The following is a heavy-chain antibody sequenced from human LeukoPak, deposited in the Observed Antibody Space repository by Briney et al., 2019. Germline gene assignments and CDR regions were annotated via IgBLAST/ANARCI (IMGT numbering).Heavy chain of an antibody. CDR2: IIPIFGTA. CDR3: ARDRGVEMATIGYFDY. V-gene: IGHV1-69*13. CDR1: GGTFSSYA. D-gene: IGHD5-24*01. J-gene: IGHJ4*02. Sequence: SVKVSCKASGGTFSSYAISWVRQAPGQGLEWMGGIIPIFGTANYAQKFQGRVTITADESTSTAYMELSSLRSEDTAVYYCARDRGVEMATIGYFDYWGQGTLVTVSS.